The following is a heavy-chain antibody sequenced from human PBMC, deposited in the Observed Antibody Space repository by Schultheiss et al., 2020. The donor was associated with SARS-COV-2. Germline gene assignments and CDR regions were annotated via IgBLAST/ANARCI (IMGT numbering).Heavy chain of an antibody. CDR2: ISAYNGNT. D-gene: IGHD3-22*01. V-gene: IGHV1-18*01. Sequence: ASVKVSCKASGYTFTSYGISWVRQAPGQGLEWMGWISAYNGNTNYAQKLQGRVTITRNTSISTAYMELSSLRSEDTAVYYCARGAKHYYYDSSGGTGFDYWGQGTLVTVSS. CDR3: ARGAKHYYYDSSGGTGFDY. J-gene: IGHJ4*02. CDR1: GYTFTSYG.